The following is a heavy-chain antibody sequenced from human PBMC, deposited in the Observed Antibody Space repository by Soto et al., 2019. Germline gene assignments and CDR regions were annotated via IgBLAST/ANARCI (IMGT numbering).Heavy chain of an antibody. Sequence: QVQLVQSGGEVKKPGASVKVSCQASGYTFSDYAISWVRQAPGQGLEWMGWISDCSRNTDLAQNFQGRVIMTLDTSTNTAYMELRSLRSDYTAVYYCVIWYCSVSSCYECWHFDLWGRGTRVTVST. D-gene: IGHD2-15*01. V-gene: IGHV1-18*01. J-gene: IGHJ2*01. CDR2: ISDCSRNT. CDR1: GYTFSDYA. CDR3: VIWYCSVSSCYECWHFDL.